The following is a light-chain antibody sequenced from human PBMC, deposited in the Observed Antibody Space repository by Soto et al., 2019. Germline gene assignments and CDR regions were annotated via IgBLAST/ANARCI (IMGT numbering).Light chain of an antibody. CDR1: QSISSSH. CDR3: QQYVSSPWT. Sequence: EIVLTQSPGTLSLSPGERATLSCRASQSISSSHLAWYQQKAGQAPRVLIYGASSRATGIPDRFSGSGSGTDFTLTISRLDPEDFAVYYCQQYVSSPWTFGQGTKVEIK. J-gene: IGKJ1*01. V-gene: IGKV3-20*01. CDR2: GAS.